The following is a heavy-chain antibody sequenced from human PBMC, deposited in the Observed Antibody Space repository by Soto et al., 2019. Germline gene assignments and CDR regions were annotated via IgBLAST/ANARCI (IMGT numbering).Heavy chain of an antibody. V-gene: IGHV1-2*02. Sequence: ASVKVSCKASGYIFTGYYIHWVRHAPGQGLEWMGWINPNSGNTNYVQKFQGRVTMTRDTSINSAYMELNGLRSDDTAVYYCAREGYCSSGSCALYSHDYFGMDVWGQWTTVTVSS. J-gene: IGHJ6*02. CDR1: GYIFTGYY. CDR3: AREGYCSSGSCALYSHDYFGMDV. CDR2: INPNSGNT. D-gene: IGHD2-15*01.